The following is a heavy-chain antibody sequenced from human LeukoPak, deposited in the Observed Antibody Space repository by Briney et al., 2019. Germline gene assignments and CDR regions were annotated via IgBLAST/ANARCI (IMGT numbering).Heavy chain of an antibody. CDR3: ARVVSTHYYMDV. Sequence: PGGSLRLSCAASGFTFSSYSMNWVRQAPGRGLEWVSSISSSSSYIYYADSVKGRFTISRDNAKNSLYLQMNSLRAEDTAVYYCARVVSTHYYMDVWGKGTTVTVSS. CDR2: ISSSSSYI. CDR1: GFTFSSYS. D-gene: IGHD3-22*01. J-gene: IGHJ6*03. V-gene: IGHV3-21*01.